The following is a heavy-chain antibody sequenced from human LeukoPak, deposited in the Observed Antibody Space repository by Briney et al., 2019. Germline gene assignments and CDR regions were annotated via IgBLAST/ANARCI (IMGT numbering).Heavy chain of an antibody. CDR3: ARDHDGDYSLDY. CDR1: GYTFTGYY. Sequence: VSVKVSCKASGYTFTGYYMHWVRQAPGQGLEWMGWINPNSGGTNYAQKFQGWVTMTRDTSISTAYMELSRLRSDDTAVYYCARDHDGDYSLDYWGQGTLVTVSS. V-gene: IGHV1-2*04. D-gene: IGHD4-17*01. J-gene: IGHJ4*02. CDR2: INPNSGGT.